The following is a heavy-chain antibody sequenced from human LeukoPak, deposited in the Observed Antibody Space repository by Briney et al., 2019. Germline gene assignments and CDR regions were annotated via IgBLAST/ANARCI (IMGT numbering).Heavy chain of an antibody. V-gene: IGHV3-74*01. Sequence: GGSLRLSYAASGFSFSTHWIHWVRQVPGKGLVWVARIKDGGTTTDYADSVKGRFTISRDDAKSTLYLQMNSLRAEDTALYYCTTIRPGYWGQGTLVTVSP. CDR3: TTIRPGY. CDR2: IKDGGTTT. CDR1: GFSFSTHW. D-gene: IGHD1-26*01. J-gene: IGHJ4*02.